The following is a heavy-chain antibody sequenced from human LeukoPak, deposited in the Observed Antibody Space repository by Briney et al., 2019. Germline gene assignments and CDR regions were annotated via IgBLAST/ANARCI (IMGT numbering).Heavy chain of an antibody. CDR2: IYTSGST. V-gene: IGHV4-4*07. D-gene: IGHD2-8*01. Sequence: SETLSLTCTVSGGSLSSYYWNWIRQPAGKGLEWIGHIYTSGSTNYNSSLKSRVTMSVDTSKNQFSVKLKSVIAADTAMYYCARGVYLGNGYYFDYWGQGTLVTVSS. CDR1: GGSLSSYY. CDR3: ARGVYLGNGYYFDY. J-gene: IGHJ4*02.